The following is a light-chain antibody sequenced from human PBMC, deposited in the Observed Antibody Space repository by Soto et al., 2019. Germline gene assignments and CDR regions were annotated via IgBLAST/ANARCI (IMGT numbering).Light chain of an antibody. J-gene: IGKJ1*01. Sequence: EIVLTQSPGTLSLSPGERATLSCRASQSGSSRHLAWYQQKPGQAPRLLIYATSNRATGIPDRFSGSGSGTDFTLTITRLEPEDFAVYYCQQYGSSGTFGQGTKVDIK. CDR2: ATS. CDR1: QSGSSRH. V-gene: IGKV3-20*01. CDR3: QQYGSSGT.